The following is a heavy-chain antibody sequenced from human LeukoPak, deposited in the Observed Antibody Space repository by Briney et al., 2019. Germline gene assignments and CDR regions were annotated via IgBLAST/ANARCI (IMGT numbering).Heavy chain of an antibody. CDR3: ARDPLESAYYHYYYYGMDV. CDR2: IWYDGSNK. CDR1: GFKFSSYG. Sequence: GGSLRLSCAASGFKFSSYGVHWVRQAPGKGLEWVAIIWYDGSNKYYADSVKGRFIISRDNSKNTLYLQMNSLRAEDTAVYCCARDPLESAYYHYYYYGMDVWGQGTTVTVSS. D-gene: IGHD3-22*01. V-gene: IGHV3-33*01. J-gene: IGHJ6*02.